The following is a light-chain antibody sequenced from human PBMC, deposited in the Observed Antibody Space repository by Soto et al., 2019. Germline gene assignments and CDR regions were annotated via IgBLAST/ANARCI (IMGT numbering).Light chain of an antibody. Sequence: QSVLTQPASVSGSPGRSITISCTGTSSDVGGYNYVSWYQQDPGKAPKLMIYDVSNRPSGVSNRFSGSKSGNTASLTISGLQAEDEADYYCSSYTSSSTLYVFVTGTKVTVL. J-gene: IGLJ1*01. CDR2: DVS. CDR3: SSYTSSSTLYV. V-gene: IGLV2-14*01. CDR1: SSDVGGYNY.